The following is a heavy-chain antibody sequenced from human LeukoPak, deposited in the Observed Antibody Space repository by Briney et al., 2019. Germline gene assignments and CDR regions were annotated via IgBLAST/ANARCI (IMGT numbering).Heavy chain of an antibody. Sequence: SETLSLTCAVYGGSFSGYYWSWIRQPPGKGLEWIGEINHSGSTNYNPSLKSRVTISVDTSKSQFSLKLSSVTAADTAVYYCAMAPGSRNWFDPWGQGTLVTVSS. J-gene: IGHJ5*02. V-gene: IGHV4-34*01. CDR1: GGSFSGYY. CDR3: AMAPGSRNWFDP. CDR2: INHSGST. D-gene: IGHD1-14*01.